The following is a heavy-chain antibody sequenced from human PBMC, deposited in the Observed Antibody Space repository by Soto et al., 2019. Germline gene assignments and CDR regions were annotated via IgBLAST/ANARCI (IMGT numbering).Heavy chain of an antibody. CDR1: GYTFTGYY. Sequence: GSSVKVSCKASGYTFTGYYMHWVRQAPGQGLEWMGWINPNSGGTNYAQKFQGRVTMTRDTSISTAYMELSRLRSDDTAVYYCARDREYSYGYAYWGQGTLVTVSS. CDR3: ARDREYSYGYAY. D-gene: IGHD5-18*01. CDR2: INPNSGGT. V-gene: IGHV1-2*02. J-gene: IGHJ4*02.